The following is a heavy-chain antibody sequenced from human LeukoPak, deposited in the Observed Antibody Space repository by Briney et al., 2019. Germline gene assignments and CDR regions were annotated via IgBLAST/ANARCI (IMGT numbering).Heavy chain of an antibody. Sequence: SETLSLTCTVSGGSISSSSYYWGWIRQPPGKGLEWIGSIYYSGSTYYNPSLKSRVTISVDTSKNQFSLKLSSVTAAGTAVYYCARDTMVRGVMNYYYMDVWGKGTTVTVSS. CDR3: ARDTMVRGVMNYYYMDV. CDR2: IYYSGST. V-gene: IGHV4-39*07. D-gene: IGHD3-10*01. CDR1: GGSISSSSYY. J-gene: IGHJ6*03.